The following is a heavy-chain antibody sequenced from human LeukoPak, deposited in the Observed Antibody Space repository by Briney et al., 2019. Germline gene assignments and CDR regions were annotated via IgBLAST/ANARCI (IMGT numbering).Heavy chain of an antibody. D-gene: IGHD3-3*01. Sequence: GASVKVSCKASGYTFISYDINWVRQATGQGLEWMGWMNPNTGNTGYAQKFQGRVIISRNTSISTAYMELSSLRSEDTAVYYCAGGPPIFGVVMYHFDYWGQGTLVTVSS. CDR2: MNPNTGNT. J-gene: IGHJ4*02. V-gene: IGHV1-8*03. CDR1: GYTFISYD. CDR3: AGGPPIFGVVMYHFDY.